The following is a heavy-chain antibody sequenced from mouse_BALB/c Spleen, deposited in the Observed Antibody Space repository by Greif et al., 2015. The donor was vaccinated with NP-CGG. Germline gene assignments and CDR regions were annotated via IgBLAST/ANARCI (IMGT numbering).Heavy chain of an antibody. CDR2: ISNLAYSI. J-gene: IGHJ2*01. V-gene: IGHV5-15*02. D-gene: IGHD5-5*01. Sequence: EVKVVESGGGLVQPGGSRKLSCAASGFTFSDYGMAWVRQAPGKGPEWVAFISNLAYSIYYADTVTGRFTISRENAKNTLYLEMSSLRSEDTAMYYCARSTLYYFDYWGQGTTLTVSS. CDR1: GFTFSDYG. CDR3: ARSTLYYFDY.